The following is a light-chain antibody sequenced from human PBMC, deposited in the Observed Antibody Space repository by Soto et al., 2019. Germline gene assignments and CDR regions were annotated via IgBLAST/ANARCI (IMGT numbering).Light chain of an antibody. CDR1: QSVRSNY. CDR3: QHYGSSAYT. Sequence: EIVLTQSPGTLSLSPGERATLSCRASQSVRSNYLAWYQQKPGQAPRLLIYGASSRATGIPDRFSGSGSGTDITLTISSLEPEDFAVYYCQHYGSSAYTFGQGTTLEIK. CDR2: GAS. J-gene: IGKJ2*01. V-gene: IGKV3-20*01.